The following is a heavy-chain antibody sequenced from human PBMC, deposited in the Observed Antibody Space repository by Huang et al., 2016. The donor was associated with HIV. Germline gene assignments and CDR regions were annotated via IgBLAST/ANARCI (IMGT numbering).Heavy chain of an antibody. J-gene: IGHJ4*02. CDR1: GFSFSSYG. Sequence: VQLVESGGGVVKPGGSLRLSCGASGFSFSSYGMNWVRQAPGNGLVWVSSITSSSTYKYYADSVKGRFTISRDNAKNSLYPQMNSLRAEDTAVYYCARGSPPPFSTDWGQGTLVTVSS. CDR3: ARGSPPPFSTD. D-gene: IGHD3-3*01. CDR2: ITSSSTYK. V-gene: IGHV3-21*01.